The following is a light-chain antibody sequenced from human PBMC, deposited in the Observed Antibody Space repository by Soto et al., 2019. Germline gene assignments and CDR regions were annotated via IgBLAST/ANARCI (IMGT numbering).Light chain of an antibody. CDR2: EVS. J-gene: IGLJ1*01. CDR1: SSDVGGYNY. Sequence: QSVLTQPASVSGSPGQSITISCTGTSSDVGGYNYVSWHQQHPGKAPKLMIYEVSNRPSGVSDRFSGSKSGDTASLTISGLQAEDEADYYCSSYTSSSTRVFGTGNKVSVL. V-gene: IGLV2-14*01. CDR3: SSYTSSSTRV.